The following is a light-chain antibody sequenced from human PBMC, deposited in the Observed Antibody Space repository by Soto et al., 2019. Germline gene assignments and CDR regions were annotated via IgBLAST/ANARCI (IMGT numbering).Light chain of an antibody. J-gene: IGLJ2*01. CDR2: EGS. CDR3: CSYAGSNNFLV. CDR1: SSDVGSYNL. Sequence: QSVLTQPASVSGSPGQSITISCTGTSSDVGSYNLVSWYQQHPGKAPKLMIYEGSKRPSGVSNRFSGSKSVNTASLTISGRQAEDEADYYCCSYAGSNNFLVFGGGTKLTVL. V-gene: IGLV2-23*01.